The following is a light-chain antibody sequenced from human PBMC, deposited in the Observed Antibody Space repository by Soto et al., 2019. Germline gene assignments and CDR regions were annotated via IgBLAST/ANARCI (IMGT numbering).Light chain of an antibody. CDR3: SSYAGSNNLKV. CDR2: EVT. J-gene: IGLJ1*01. CDR1: SSDVGGYNY. V-gene: IGLV2-8*01. Sequence: QSALTQPPSASGSPGQSVTISCTGTSSDVGGYNYVSWYQQHPGKAPKLMIYEVTNRPSGVPDRFSGSKSGNTACLTVSGLQAEDEGDYYCSSYAGSNNLKVFGTGTKLTVL.